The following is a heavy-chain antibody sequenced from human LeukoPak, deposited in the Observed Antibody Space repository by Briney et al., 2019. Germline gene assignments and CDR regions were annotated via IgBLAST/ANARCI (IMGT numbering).Heavy chain of an antibody. CDR2: IYSGGST. CDR3: ARGPTMDTTMVDAFDI. Sequence: GGSLRLSCEASGFTVSNNYVSWVRQAPGKGLEWVSVIYSGGSTYYADSVKGRFTISRHNSRNTLYLQMNSLRAEDTAVYYCARGPTMDTTMVDAFDIWGQGTMVTVSS. V-gene: IGHV3-53*04. CDR1: GFTVSNNY. D-gene: IGHD5-18*01. J-gene: IGHJ3*02.